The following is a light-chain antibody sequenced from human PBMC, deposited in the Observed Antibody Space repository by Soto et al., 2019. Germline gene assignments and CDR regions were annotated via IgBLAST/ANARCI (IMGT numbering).Light chain of an antibody. Sequence: QSVLTQSASVSGSPGQSITISCTGTSSDVGNYHYVSWYQQHPGEVPKLIIFNVNNRPSGVSNRFSGSKSGNTAALTISGLQAEDEAEYYCSSFTSSTTYVFGTGTKVTVL. V-gene: IGLV2-14*01. CDR2: NVN. CDR3: SSFTSSTTYV. CDR1: SSDVGNYHY. J-gene: IGLJ1*01.